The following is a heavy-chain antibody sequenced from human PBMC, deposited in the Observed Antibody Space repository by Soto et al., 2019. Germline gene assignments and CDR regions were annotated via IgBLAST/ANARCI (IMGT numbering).Heavy chain of an antibody. V-gene: IGHV2-5*02. D-gene: IGHD3-3*01. J-gene: IGHJ4*02. CDR1: GFSLTTSGVG. CDR2: IYWDDDK. Sequence: QITLNESGPTLVKPRQTLTLTCTFSGFSLTTSGVGVGWIRQSRGKAPEWLALIYWDDDKCYSPSLKSRLTITKDNSKNQVVLTLADLDPADTATYYCAHRVLRTVFGLVTTTAIYFDFWGQGTPVAVSS. CDR3: AHRVLRTVFGLVTTTAIYFDF.